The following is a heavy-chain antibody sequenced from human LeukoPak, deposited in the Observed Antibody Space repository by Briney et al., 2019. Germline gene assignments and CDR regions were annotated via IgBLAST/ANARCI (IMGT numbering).Heavy chain of an antibody. CDR2: MSYDGTIE. V-gene: IGHV3-30*03. J-gene: IGHJ5*02. Sequence: GGSLRLSCEASGFTFSIYGMHWVRQAPGKGPEWVAAMSYDGTIEYYADSVKGRFTISRDNAENSLYLQMNSLRAEDTAIYYCARGHDSSGWPNWFDPWGQGTLVTVSS. D-gene: IGHD6-19*01. CDR3: ARGHDSSGWPNWFDP. CDR1: GFTFSIYG.